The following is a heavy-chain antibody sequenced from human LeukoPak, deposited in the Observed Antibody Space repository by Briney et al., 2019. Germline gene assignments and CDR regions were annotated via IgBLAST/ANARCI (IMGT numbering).Heavy chain of an antibody. Sequence: ASVKVSCKASGYTFTSYYMHWVRQAPGQGLEWMGIINPSGGSTSYAQKFQGRVTITADESTSTAYMELSSLRSEDTAVYYCARDLSSPIQSNGPIQSNDAFDIWGQGTVVTVSS. CDR1: GYTFTSYY. CDR2: INPSGGST. V-gene: IGHV1-46*01. J-gene: IGHJ3*02. CDR3: ARDLSSPIQSNGPIQSNDAFDI. D-gene: IGHD3-16*02.